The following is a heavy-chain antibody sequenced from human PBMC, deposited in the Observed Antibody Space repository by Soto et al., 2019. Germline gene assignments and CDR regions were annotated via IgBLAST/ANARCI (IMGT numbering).Heavy chain of an antibody. J-gene: IGHJ5*01. D-gene: IGHD3-10*01. Sequence: SVKVSFKTSGYTFTSYYMHWLRQAPGHGLEWLGWTSPRTGGAKYSHKFQGRVSMTRNTSITTAYMELTGLSTDDTAVYYCARSSGSYSKWFDSWGQGTLVTVSS. CDR3: ARSSGSYSKWFDS. CDR2: TSPRTGGA. CDR1: GYTFTSYY. V-gene: IGHV1-2*02.